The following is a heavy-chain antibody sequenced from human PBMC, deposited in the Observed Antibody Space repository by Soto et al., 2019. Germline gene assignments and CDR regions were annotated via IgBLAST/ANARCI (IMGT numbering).Heavy chain of an antibody. CDR3: ARDPHFDGSSSFGSLGNWFDP. J-gene: IGHJ5*02. CDR1: GDRGADNGGR. V-gene: IGHV6-1*01. CDR2: TYYRSKWYN. D-gene: IGHD6-6*01. Sequence: QTLPLTGDISGDRGADNGGRWNWIRQSPSRGLEWLGRTYYRSKWYNDYAVSVKSRITINPDTSKNQFSLQLNSVTPEDTAVYYCARDPHFDGSSSFGSLGNWFDPWGQGTLVTVSS.